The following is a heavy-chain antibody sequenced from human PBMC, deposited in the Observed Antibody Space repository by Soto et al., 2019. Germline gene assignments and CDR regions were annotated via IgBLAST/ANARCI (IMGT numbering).Heavy chain of an antibody. V-gene: IGHV4-59*01. CDR1: GGSISSYY. D-gene: IGHD6-6*01. J-gene: IGHJ4*02. Sequence: SETLSLTCTVSGGSISSYYWSWIRQPPGKELEWIGYIYYSGSTNYNPSLKSRVTISVDTSKNQFSLKLSSVTAADTAVYYGARDHLGYSSSVRCDFWGQGTLVTVAS. CDR3: ARDHLGYSSSVRCDF. CDR2: IYYSGST.